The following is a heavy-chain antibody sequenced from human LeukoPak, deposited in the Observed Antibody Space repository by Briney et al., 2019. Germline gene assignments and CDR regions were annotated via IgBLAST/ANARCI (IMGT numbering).Heavy chain of an antibody. D-gene: IGHD6-13*01. Sequence: GASVKVSCKASGYTFTSYDINWVRQATGQGLEWMGWMNPNSGNTGYAQKFRGRVTMTRNTSISTAYMELSSLRSEHTAVYYCARGCLAAAGRWFAPWGQGTLVTVSS. J-gene: IGHJ5*02. CDR1: GYTFTSYD. V-gene: IGHV1-8*01. CDR3: ARGCLAAAGRWFAP. CDR2: MNPNSGNT.